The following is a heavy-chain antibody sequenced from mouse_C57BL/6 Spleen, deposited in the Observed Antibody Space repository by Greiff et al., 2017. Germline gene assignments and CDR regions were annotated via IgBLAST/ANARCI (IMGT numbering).Heavy chain of an antibody. V-gene: IGHV5-16*01. Sequence: DVKLVESEGGLVQPGSSMKLSCTASGFTFSDYYMAWVRQVPEKGLEWVANINYDGSSTYYLDSLKSRFIISRDNAKNILYLQMSSLKSEDTATYYCARRVYDGTAFDYWGQGTTLTVSS. D-gene: IGHD2-3*01. CDR3: ARRVYDGTAFDY. CDR1: GFTFSDYY. CDR2: INYDGSST. J-gene: IGHJ2*01.